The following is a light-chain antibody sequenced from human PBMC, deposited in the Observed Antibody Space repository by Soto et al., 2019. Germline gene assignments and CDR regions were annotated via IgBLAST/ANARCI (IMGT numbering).Light chain of an antibody. CDR3: AAWDDSLSGVV. J-gene: IGLJ2*01. CDR1: SSDVGGYNY. V-gene: IGLV2-14*01. Sequence: QSVLTQPASVSGSPGQSITISCTGTSSDVGGYNYVSWYQQHPGKAPKVMIYEVSNRPSGVSNRFSGSKSGNTASLTISGLRAEDEADYYCAAWDDSLSGVVFGGGTKLTVL. CDR2: EVS.